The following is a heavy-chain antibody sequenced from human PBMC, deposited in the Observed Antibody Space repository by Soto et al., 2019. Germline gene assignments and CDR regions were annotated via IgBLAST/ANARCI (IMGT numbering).Heavy chain of an antibody. D-gene: IGHD2-2*01. CDR1: DDSLSSNNYY. Sequence: QVQLQESGPGLVKPSETLSLTCSVSDDSLSSNNYYWSWIRQPPGRGLEWIGFVHFSGSLHYNASLKSRAPISVDTSRRQISLKLTSLTAADTAVYFCGRGGDAHKMGRHWGQGTLVTVSS. CDR3: GRGGDAHKMGRH. CDR2: VHFSGSL. V-gene: IGHV4-61*01. J-gene: IGHJ1*01.